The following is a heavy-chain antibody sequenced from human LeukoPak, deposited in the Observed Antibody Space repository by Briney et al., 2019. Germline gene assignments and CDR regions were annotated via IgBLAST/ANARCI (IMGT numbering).Heavy chain of an antibody. J-gene: IGHJ5*02. V-gene: IGHV1-2*06. Sequence: ASVKVSCKASGYTFTGYYMHWVRQAPGQGLEWMGRINPNSGGTNYAQKFQGRVTMTRDTSISTAYMELSRLRSDDTAVYYCARASVGGRDLVNWFDPWGQGTLATVSS. CDR2: INPNSGGT. D-gene: IGHD2-15*01. CDR3: ARASVGGRDLVNWFDP. CDR1: GYTFTGYY.